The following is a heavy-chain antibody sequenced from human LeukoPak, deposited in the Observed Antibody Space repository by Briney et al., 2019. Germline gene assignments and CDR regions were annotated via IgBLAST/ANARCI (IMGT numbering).Heavy chain of an antibody. CDR1: GFTFSSYA. V-gene: IGHV3-23*01. CDR3: VKDLGRYRNNCFDY. D-gene: IGHD1-26*01. CDR2: ISGSGGGT. J-gene: IGHJ4*02. Sequence: GGSLRLSGAASGFTFSSYAMSWVRQAPEKGLEWVSTISGSGGGTYYADSVKGRFTISRDYSKNTLYLQMNSLRAEDTAVYYCVKDLGRYRNNCFDYWGQGTLVTVSS.